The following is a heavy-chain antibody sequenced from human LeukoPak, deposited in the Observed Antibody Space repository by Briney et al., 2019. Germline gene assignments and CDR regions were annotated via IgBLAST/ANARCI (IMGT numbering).Heavy chain of an antibody. J-gene: IGHJ4*02. V-gene: IGHV3-33*01. CDR2: IYYDGSNQ. Sequence: GGSLRLSCVVSGLRFRNYGMHWVRQAPGKGLEWVAVIYYDGSNQYYVDSVKGRFTVSRDNAKNTLYLQMDSLRAEDTAVYYCATDRNSGKYYDYWGQGTMVTVSS. D-gene: IGHD1-26*01. CDR3: ATDRNSGKYYDY. CDR1: GLRFRNYG.